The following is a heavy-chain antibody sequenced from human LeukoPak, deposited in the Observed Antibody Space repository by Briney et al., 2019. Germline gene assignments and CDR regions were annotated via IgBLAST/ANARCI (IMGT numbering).Heavy chain of an antibody. D-gene: IGHD3-10*01. CDR3: ATSDQFYGSGRWYFDI. J-gene: IGHJ2*01. Sequence: SEALSLTCTVSGGSISHYYWTWIRQPPGKGLESIGYFYYNGNINFNPSLKSRVTISGDTSKNQISMRLSSMTPADTAVYYCATSDQFYGSGRWYFDIWGRGTPVSVSS. CDR2: FYYNGNI. CDR1: GGSISHYY. V-gene: IGHV4-59*03.